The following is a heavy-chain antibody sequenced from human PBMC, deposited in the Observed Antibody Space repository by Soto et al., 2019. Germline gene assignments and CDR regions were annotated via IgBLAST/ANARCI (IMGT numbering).Heavy chain of an antibody. CDR1: GVSIHSGYYY. CDR3: ARAYDFWNGYYSAQYYFDF. CDR2: ISYSGST. Sequence: PSETLSLTCTVSGVSIHSGYYYWSWLRQPPGKGLEWLGYISYSGSTYSNPSLKSRIVISVDTSKNQFSLKLISVTAADTAVYYCARAYDFWNGYYSAQYYFDFWGQGTLVTVSS. V-gene: IGHV4-30-4*01. D-gene: IGHD3-3*01. J-gene: IGHJ4*02.